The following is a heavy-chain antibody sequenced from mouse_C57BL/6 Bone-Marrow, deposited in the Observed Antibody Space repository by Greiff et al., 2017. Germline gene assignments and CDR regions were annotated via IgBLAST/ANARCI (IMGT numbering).Heavy chain of an antibody. CDR3: ARRGTEYYFDC. CDR1: GYTFTSYP. Sequence: QVQLQQSGAELVKPGASAMMSCKASGYTFTSYPLEWMKQNHGKSLAWIGNFHPYNADTKYNDKFKGKATLTVEKSSSTGYLELSRLTSDDSAVYYCARRGTEYYFDCWGQGSTLTGAS. CDR2: FHPYNADT. D-gene: IGHD3-3*01. J-gene: IGHJ2*01. V-gene: IGHV1-47*01.